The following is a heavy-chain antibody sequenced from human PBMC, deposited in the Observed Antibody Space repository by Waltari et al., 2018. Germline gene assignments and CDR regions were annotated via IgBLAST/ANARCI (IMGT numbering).Heavy chain of an antibody. V-gene: IGHV3-21*06. D-gene: IGHD6-25*01. CDR3: ARADSGYQYYYYYYGMDV. J-gene: IGHJ6*02. CDR1: GFVFSAYS. CDR2: ISRNSDYI. Sequence: EVLLVESGGGLVKPGGSLRLACAASGFVFSAYSRNWVRQAPGKGLEWVSSISRNSDYIHSTDSVKGRFTISRDNAKNLVYLQMNGLRAEDTAVYYCARADSGYQYYYYYYGMDVWGQGTTVTVSS.